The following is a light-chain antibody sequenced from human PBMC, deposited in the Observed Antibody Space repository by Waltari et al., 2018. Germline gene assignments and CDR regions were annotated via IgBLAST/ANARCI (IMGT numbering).Light chain of an antibody. CDR3: QQYIDRPAT. Sequence: EVVLTQSPATLSVSPGESVTLSCRASQTVRTNVAWYQQRPGQAPRLLIYDTSTRATGVPARFRGSGSETEFTLTISGLQSEDFAVYSCQQYIDRPATFGQGTRVEVK. CDR1: QTVRTN. CDR2: DTS. J-gene: IGKJ1*01. V-gene: IGKV3-15*01.